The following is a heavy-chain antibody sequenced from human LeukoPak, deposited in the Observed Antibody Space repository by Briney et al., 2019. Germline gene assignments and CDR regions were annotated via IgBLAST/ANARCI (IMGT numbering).Heavy chain of an antibody. V-gene: IGHV1-2*02. CDR1: GYTFTGYY. CDR2: INPNSGGT. J-gene: IGHJ4*02. D-gene: IGHD6-13*01. Sequence: ASVKVSCKASGYTFTGYYMHWVRQAPGQGLEWMGWINPNSGGTNYAQKFQGRVTMTRDTSISTAYMELSRLRSDDTAVCYCARPNHAISIAADRTLDYWGQGTLVTVSS. CDR3: ARPNHAISIAADRTLDY.